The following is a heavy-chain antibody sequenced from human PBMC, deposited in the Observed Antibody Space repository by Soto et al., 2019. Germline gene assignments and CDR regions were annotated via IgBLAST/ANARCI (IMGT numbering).Heavy chain of an antibody. CDR3: ARDASGRPATY. J-gene: IGHJ4*02. CDR2: FYNSGTT. Sequence: PSDTLSLTCAVFGDSLRNFYCIGLRQPPGRGLEWIGFFYNSGTTNYNPSLKSRVTISGDSSKNQFFLSLMSVTAADTAVYYCARDASGRPATYWGQGILVNGSS. CDR1: GDSLRNFY. D-gene: IGHD3-10*01. V-gene: IGHV4-59*01.